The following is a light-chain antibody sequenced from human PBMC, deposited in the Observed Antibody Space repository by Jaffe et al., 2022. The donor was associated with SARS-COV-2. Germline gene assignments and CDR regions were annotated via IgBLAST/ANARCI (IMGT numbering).Light chain of an antibody. Sequence: QSALTQPASVSGSPGQSITISCSGTSSDVGGYNYVSWYQQHPGKAPKLMIYDVSDRPSGVSNRFSASKSGNTASLSISGLQAEDEADYYCSSYTGIGTYVFGTGTKVTVL. J-gene: IGLJ1*01. CDR1: SSDVGGYNY. CDR3: SSYTGIGTYV. CDR2: DVS. V-gene: IGLV2-14*03.